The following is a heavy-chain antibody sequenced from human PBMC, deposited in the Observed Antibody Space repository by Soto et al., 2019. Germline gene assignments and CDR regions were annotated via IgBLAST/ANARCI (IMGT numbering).Heavy chain of an antibody. D-gene: IGHD6-19*01. J-gene: IGHJ6*02. CDR1: GGSISSGGYY. Sequence: QVQLQESGPGLVKPSQTLSLTCTVSGGSISSGGYYWSWIRQHPGKGLEWIGYIYYSGSTYYNPSLKSRVTISVDTSKNQFSLKLSSVTAADTAVYYCARDGVGGWLPPGLGMDVWGQGTTVTVSS. CDR2: IYYSGST. V-gene: IGHV4-31*03. CDR3: ARDGVGGWLPPGLGMDV.